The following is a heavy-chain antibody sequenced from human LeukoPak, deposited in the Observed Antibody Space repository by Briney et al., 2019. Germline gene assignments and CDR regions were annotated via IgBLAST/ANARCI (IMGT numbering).Heavy chain of an antibody. CDR3: ASPPGYGMDV. D-gene: IGHD3-10*01. V-gene: IGHV3-21*01. Sequence: GRSLRLSCAASGFTFSSYSMNWVRQAPGKGLEWVSSISSRSSYIYYADSVKGRFTISRDNAKNSLYLQMNSLRAEDTAVYYCASPPGYGMDVWGQGTTVTVSS. CDR1: GFTFSSYS. CDR2: ISSRSSYI. J-gene: IGHJ6*02.